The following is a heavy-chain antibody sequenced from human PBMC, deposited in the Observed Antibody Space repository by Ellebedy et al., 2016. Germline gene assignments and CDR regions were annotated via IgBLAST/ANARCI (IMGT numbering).Heavy chain of an antibody. CDR3: ARDRRNWNDPFAFDI. Sequence: GGSLRLSXAASGFTFSDYYMSWIRQAPGKGLEWVSYISSSSSYTNYADSVKGRFTISRDNAKNSLYLQMNSLRAEDTAVYYCARDRRNWNDPFAFDIWGQGTMVTVSS. CDR1: GFTFSDYY. J-gene: IGHJ3*02. CDR2: ISSSSSYT. V-gene: IGHV3-11*05. D-gene: IGHD1-20*01.